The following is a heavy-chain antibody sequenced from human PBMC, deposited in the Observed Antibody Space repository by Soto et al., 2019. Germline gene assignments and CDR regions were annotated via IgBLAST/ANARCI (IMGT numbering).Heavy chain of an antibody. J-gene: IGHJ4*02. D-gene: IGHD5-12*01. V-gene: IGHV3-30*18. CDR2: ISYDGSNK. CDR3: AKDFEDGYTFDY. Sequence: QVQLVESGGGVVQPGRSLRLSCAASGFTFSSYGMHWVRQAPGKGLEWVAVISYDGSNKYYADSVKGRFNISRDNSKNTLYLQMNSLRAEDTAVYYCAKDFEDGYTFDYWGQGTLVTVSS. CDR1: GFTFSSYG.